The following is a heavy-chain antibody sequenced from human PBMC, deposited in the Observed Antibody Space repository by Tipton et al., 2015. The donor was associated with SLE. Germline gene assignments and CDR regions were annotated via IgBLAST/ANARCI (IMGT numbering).Heavy chain of an antibody. V-gene: IGHV4-34*01. J-gene: IGHJ4*02. CDR3: ARDLYGGATRLDY. Sequence: TLSLTCAVYGGSFSGHYWSWIRQPPGKGLEWIGEINHSGSTNYNPSLKSRVTISVDTSKNQFSLSLRSVTAADTAVYYRARDLYGGATRLDYWGQGTLVTVSS. CDR2: INHSGST. D-gene: IGHD1-26*01. CDR1: GGSFSGHY.